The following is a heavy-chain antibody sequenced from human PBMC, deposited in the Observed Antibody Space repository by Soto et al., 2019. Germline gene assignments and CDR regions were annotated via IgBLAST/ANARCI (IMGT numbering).Heavy chain of an antibody. J-gene: IGHJ5*02. CDR3: TRDASRDSSARGWFDP. CDR2: ISSNSAYI. D-gene: IGHD6-13*01. V-gene: IGHV3-21*02. Sequence: EVQLVESGGGLVKPGGSLRLSCAASGFTFRSFTMNWVRQAPGKGLEWVSTISSNSAYIYYTDALRGGFTISRDNAKNSLHLQMTSLRAEDTAVYYCTRDASRDSSARGWFDPWGPGTLVTVSS. CDR1: GFTFRSFT.